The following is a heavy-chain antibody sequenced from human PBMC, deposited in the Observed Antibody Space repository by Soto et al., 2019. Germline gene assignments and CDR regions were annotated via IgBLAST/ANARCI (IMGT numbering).Heavy chain of an antibody. Sequence: GSLRLSCVASGFSFSNNWMNWVRHAPGKGPVWVSRISADGSDTHYADSVQGRFTISRDNAKNTLYLQMNTLSVEDAAVYYCARFDIAAPPPIWGQGTMVTVSS. CDR1: GFSFSNNW. J-gene: IGHJ3*02. CDR2: ISADGSDT. D-gene: IGHD6-13*01. V-gene: IGHV3-74*01. CDR3: ARFDIAAPPPI.